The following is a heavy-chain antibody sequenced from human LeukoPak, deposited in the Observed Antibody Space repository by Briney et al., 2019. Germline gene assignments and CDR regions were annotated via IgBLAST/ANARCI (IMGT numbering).Heavy chain of an antibody. V-gene: IGHV4-30-4*01. Sequence: SETLSLTCTVSGGSLSSGDYYWSWIRQPPGKGLEWIGYIYYSGSTYYNPSLKSRVTISVDTSKNQFSLKLSSVTAADTAVYYCAREGLRDGYNLWGQGTLVTVSS. CDR3: AREGLRDGYNL. CDR2: IYYSGST. D-gene: IGHD5-24*01. CDR1: GGSLSSGDYY. J-gene: IGHJ4*02.